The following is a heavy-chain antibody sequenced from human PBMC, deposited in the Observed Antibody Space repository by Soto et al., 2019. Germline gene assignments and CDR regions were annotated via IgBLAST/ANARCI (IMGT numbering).Heavy chain of an antibody. CDR1: GDSISSGGHY. V-gene: IGHV4-31*03. J-gene: IGHJ3*02. Sequence: PSETLSLTCTVSGDSISSGGHYWSWIRQDPGKRPEWIGYISYSGIAYYNPSLESRFTISVDTSKNQFSLSLTSVTAADTAVYYCARTIAAAGYDAFDIWGQGTMVTVSS. D-gene: IGHD6-13*01. CDR3: ARTIAAAGYDAFDI. CDR2: ISYSGIA.